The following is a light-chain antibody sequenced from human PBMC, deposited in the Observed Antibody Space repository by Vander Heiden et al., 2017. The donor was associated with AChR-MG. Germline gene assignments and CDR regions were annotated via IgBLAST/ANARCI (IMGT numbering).Light chain of an antibody. Sequence: ALTQPASASGAPGQATPLAGTGSRSDIGDYDYVSWYQQHAGKAPKFRVSDVPHRPSRIASRFSGSKSGNTASLTISGLQAEDEADYYCSAYTSSTILFGGGTKLTVL. CDR2: DVP. J-gene: IGLJ2*01. CDR3: SAYTSSTIL. V-gene: IGLV2-14*03. CDR1: RSDIGDYDY.